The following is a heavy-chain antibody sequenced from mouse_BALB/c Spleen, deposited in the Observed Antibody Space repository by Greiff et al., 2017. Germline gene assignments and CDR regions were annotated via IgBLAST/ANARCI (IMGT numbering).Heavy chain of an antibody. CDR1: GFDFSRYW. CDR2: INPDSSTI. Sequence: EVKLMESGGGLVQPGGSLKLSCAASGFDFSRYWMSWVRQAPGKGLEWIGEINPDSSTINYTPSLKDKFIISRDNAKNTLYLQMSKVRSEDTALYYCARRSYGNYGYYAMDYWGQGTSVTVSS. CDR3: ARRSYGNYGYYAMDY. V-gene: IGHV4-1*02. D-gene: IGHD2-1*01. J-gene: IGHJ4*01.